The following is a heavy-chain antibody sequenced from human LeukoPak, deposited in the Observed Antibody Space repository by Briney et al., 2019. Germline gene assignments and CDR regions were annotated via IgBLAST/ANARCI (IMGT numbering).Heavy chain of an antibody. Sequence: PGESLRLSCAASGFTFSNYAMTWVRQAPGKGLEWVSVIGDNNIFTGRFTYYAESVKGRFTISRDNSQGTVDLQMNNLRVEDTAVYYCARDWYDCWGQGTQVTVSS. CDR2: IGDNNIFTGRFT. CDR3: ARDWYDC. V-gene: IGHV3-23*01. CDR1: GFTFSNYA. J-gene: IGHJ5*01.